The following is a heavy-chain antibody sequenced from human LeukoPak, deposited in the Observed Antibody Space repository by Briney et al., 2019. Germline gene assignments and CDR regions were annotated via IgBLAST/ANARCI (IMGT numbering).Heavy chain of an antibody. V-gene: IGHV3-23*01. CDR2: ISGSGGST. CDR1: GFTFSSYA. D-gene: IGHD3-22*01. J-gene: IGHJ4*02. CDR3: AKGTYYYDSSGYYLWYFDY. Sequence: GGSLRLSCAASGFTFSSYAMSWVRQAPGKGLEWVSAISGSGGSTYYADSVKGRFTISRDNSKNTLYLHMNSLRAEDTAVYYCAKGTYYYDSSGYYLWYFDYWGQGTLVTVSS.